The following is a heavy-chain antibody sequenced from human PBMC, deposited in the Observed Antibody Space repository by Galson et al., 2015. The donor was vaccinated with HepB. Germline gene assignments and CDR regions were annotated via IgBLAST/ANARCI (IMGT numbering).Heavy chain of an antibody. J-gene: IGHJ4*02. Sequence: CAASGFTFSSCGMHWVRQAPGKGLEWVAVIWYDGSNKYYADSVKGRFTISRDNSKNTLYLQMNSLRAEDTAVYYCARDSSGWYYFDYWGQGTLVTVSS. V-gene: IGHV3-33*01. CDR2: IWYDGSNK. CDR3: ARDSSGWYYFDY. CDR1: GFTFSSCG. D-gene: IGHD6-19*01.